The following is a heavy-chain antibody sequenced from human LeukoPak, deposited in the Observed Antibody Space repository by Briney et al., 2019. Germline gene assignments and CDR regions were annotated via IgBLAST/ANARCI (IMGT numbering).Heavy chain of an antibody. V-gene: IGHV3-30-3*01. D-gene: IGHD2-2*01. Sequence: GGSLRLSCAASGFTFSSYAMHWVRQAPGKGPEWVAVISYDGSNKYYADSVKGRFTISRDNSKNTLYLQMNSLRAEDTAVYYCAREGYQLPHYFDYWGQGTLVTVSS. CDR3: AREGYQLPHYFDY. CDR2: ISYDGSNK. J-gene: IGHJ4*02. CDR1: GFTFSSYA.